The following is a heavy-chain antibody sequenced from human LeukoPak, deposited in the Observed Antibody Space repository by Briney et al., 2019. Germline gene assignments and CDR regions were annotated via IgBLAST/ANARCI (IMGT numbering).Heavy chain of an antibody. J-gene: IGHJ3*01. D-gene: IGHD3-10*01. CDR3: ATSPRLWFGELGGDL. CDR1: GFTFSSYG. V-gene: IGHV3-30*03. Sequence: QPGRSLRLSCAASGFTFSSYGMHWVRQAPGKGLEWVTVISSDGSNKYYLDSVKGRFTISRDNSKNTLYLQMNSLRTEDTALYYCATSPRLWFGELGGDLWGQGTMVTVSS. CDR2: ISSDGSNK.